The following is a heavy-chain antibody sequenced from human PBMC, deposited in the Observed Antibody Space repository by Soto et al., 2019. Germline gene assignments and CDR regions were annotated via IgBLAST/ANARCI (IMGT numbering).Heavy chain of an antibody. CDR3: ARRNIVVVPALDALTTRRNYYYYMDV. V-gene: IGHV3-23*01. D-gene: IGHD2-2*01. CDR1: GFTFSSYA. CDR2: ISGNGGST. J-gene: IGHJ6*03. Sequence: PGGSLRLSCAASGFTFSSYAMSWVRQAPGKGLEWVSAISGNGGSTYYADSVKGRFTISRDNSKNTLYLQMNSLRAEDTAVYYCARRNIVVVPALDALTTRRNYYYYMDVWGKGNTVTVSS.